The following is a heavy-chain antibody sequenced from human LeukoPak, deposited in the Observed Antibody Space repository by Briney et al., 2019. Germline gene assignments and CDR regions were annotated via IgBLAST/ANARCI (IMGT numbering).Heavy chain of an antibody. J-gene: IGHJ3*02. V-gene: IGHV1-2*02. CDR3: ARDDRTRWDPDAFDI. CDR2: INPNSGGT. Sequence: ASVKVSCKASGYTFTGYYMHWVRQAPGQGLEWMGWINPNSGGTNYAQKFQGRVTMTRDTSISTAYMELSRLRSDDTAVYYCARDDRTRWDPDAFDIWGQGTMVTVSS. CDR1: GYTFTGYY. D-gene: IGHD1-26*01.